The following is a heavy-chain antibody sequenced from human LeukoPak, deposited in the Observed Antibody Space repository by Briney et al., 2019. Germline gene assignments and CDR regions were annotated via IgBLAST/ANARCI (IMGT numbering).Heavy chain of an antibody. D-gene: IGHD7-27*01. Sequence: MASETLSLTCSVSNDSISNYYWTWIRQPPGKGLEWIGYIYYTGITNYNPSLKSRVTISVDTSKNQFSLKLSSVTAADTAVYYCASRKLGNDYWGQGTLVTVSS. CDR2: IYYTGIT. V-gene: IGHV4-59*01. CDR1: NDSISNYY. J-gene: IGHJ4*02. CDR3: ASRKLGNDY.